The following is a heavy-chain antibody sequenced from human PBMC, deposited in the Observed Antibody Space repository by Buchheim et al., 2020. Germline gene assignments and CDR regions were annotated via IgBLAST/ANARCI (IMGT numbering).Heavy chain of an antibody. CDR1: GFTFSSYA. D-gene: IGHD3-9*01. V-gene: IGHV3-23*01. Sequence: EVQLLESGGGLVQPGGSLRLSCAASGFTFSSYAMSWVRQAPGKGLEWVSAISGSGGSTYYADSVKGRFTISRDNSKNTLYLQMNSLRAEDTAVYYCAKDQDYDILTGYYNRYYYYGMDVWGQGTT. J-gene: IGHJ6*02. CDR2: ISGSGGST. CDR3: AKDQDYDILTGYYNRYYYYGMDV.